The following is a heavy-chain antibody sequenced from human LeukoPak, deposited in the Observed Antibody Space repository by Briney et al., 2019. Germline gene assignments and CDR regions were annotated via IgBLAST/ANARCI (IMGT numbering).Heavy chain of an antibody. V-gene: IGHV4-61*02. CDR3: ARERWELHWFDP. CDR1: GGSISSGSYY. D-gene: IGHD1-26*01. J-gene: IGHJ5*02. CDR2: IYTSGIT. Sequence: PPETLSLXCTVSGGSISSGSYYWSWIRQPAGKGLEWIGRIYTSGITNYNPSLKSRVTISVDTSKNQFSLKLSSVTAADTAVYYCARERWELHWFDPWGQGTLVTVSS.